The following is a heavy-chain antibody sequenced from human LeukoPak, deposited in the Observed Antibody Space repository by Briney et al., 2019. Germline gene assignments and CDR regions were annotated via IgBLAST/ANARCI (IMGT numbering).Heavy chain of an antibody. CDR2: IYYTERP. D-gene: IGHD7-27*01. CDR3: ARTELGVSRRYFDY. J-gene: IGHJ4*02. V-gene: IGHV4-59*01. CDR1: GGSISSYY. Sequence: SETLSLTCTVSGGSISSYYWSWIRQPPGKGLEWIAYIYYTERPNYNPSLKSRVTISVDTSKNQFSLKLSSVTAADTAVYYCARTELGVSRRYFDYWGQGTLVTVSS.